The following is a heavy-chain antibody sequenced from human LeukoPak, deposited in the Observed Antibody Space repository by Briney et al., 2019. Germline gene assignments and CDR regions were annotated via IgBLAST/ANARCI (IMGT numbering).Heavy chain of an antibody. Sequence: GGSLRLSCAASGFTFSGYAMTWVRQAPGKGLEWVSTIGVSGGSTFYADSVKGRFTNSRDNSKNTLYLQMNSLRVEDTAVYYCAKGYYDSTGYPLRPSFDYWGQGTLVTVSS. J-gene: IGHJ4*02. CDR1: GFTFSGYA. D-gene: IGHD3-22*01. CDR2: IGVSGGST. V-gene: IGHV3-23*01. CDR3: AKGYYDSTGYPLRPSFDY.